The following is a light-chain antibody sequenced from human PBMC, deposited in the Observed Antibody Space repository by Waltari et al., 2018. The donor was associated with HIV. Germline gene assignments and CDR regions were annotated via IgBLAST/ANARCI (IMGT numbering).Light chain of an antibody. CDR2: GNH. CDR1: SSNIGTKT. V-gene: IGLV1-44*01. Sequence: QSVLTPPPSASGTPGQRVTISCSGSSSNIGTKTVNGYQQLPGSAPKFLMYGNHVRPSGVPDRFSGSKSGTSASLAISGLRSEDEADYYCAAWDDSLNAWVFGGGTKVTVL. CDR3: AAWDDSLNAWV. J-gene: IGLJ3*02.